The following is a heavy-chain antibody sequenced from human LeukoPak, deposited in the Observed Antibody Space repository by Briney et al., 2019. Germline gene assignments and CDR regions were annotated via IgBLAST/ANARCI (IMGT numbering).Heavy chain of an antibody. D-gene: IGHD3-10*01. V-gene: IGHV3-74*01. J-gene: IGHJ6*02. CDR2: IKGDGIST. Sequence: PGGSLRLSCAASGFDFSSNWMHWVRHAPGQGLVWVSRIKGDGISTNYADSVKGRFTISRDNAKNSLYLQMNSLRAEDTAVYYCARGLLWFGELLVGYYYYYGMDVWGQGTTVTVSS. CDR1: GFDFSSNW. CDR3: ARGLLWFGELLVGYYYYYGMDV.